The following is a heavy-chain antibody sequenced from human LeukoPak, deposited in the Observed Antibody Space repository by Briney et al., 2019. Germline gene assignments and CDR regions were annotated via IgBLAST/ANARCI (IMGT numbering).Heavy chain of an antibody. CDR1: GGTFSSYA. CDR2: IIPIFGTA. J-gene: IGHJ5*02. V-gene: IGHV1-69*13. CDR3: ARDPGELAGNWFDP. Sequence: GASVKVSCKASGGTFSSYAISWVRQAPGQGLEWMGGIIPIFGTANYAQKFQGRVTITADESTSTAYMELSSLRSEDTAVYYCARDPGELAGNWFDPWGQGTLVTVSS. D-gene: IGHD1-26*01.